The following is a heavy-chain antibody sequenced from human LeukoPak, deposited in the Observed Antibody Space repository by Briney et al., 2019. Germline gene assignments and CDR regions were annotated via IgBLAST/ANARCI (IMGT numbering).Heavy chain of an antibody. D-gene: IGHD3-16*02. CDR3: ASIMITFGGVIVPSYYYYGMDV. Sequence: PVKVSCKASGGTFSSYAISWVRQAPGRGLEWMGRIIPILGIANYAQKLQGRVTITADKSTSTAYMELSSLRSEDTAVYYCASIMITFGGVIVPSYYYYGMDVWGQGTTVTVSS. J-gene: IGHJ6*02. CDR1: GGTFSSYA. CDR2: IIPILGIA. V-gene: IGHV1-69*04.